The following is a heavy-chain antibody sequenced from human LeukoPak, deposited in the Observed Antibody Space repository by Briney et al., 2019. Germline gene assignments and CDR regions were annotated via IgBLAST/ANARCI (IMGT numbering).Heavy chain of an antibody. CDR3: ARDRGIAALRGYFDY. CDR1: GYTFTGYY. Sequence: ASVKVSCKASGYTFTGYYMHWVRQAPGQGLEWMGWINPNSGGTNYAQKFQGRVTMTRDTSISTAYMELSRLRSDDTAVYYCARDRGIAALRGYFDYWGQGTLVTVSS. J-gene: IGHJ4*02. D-gene: IGHD6-13*01. V-gene: IGHV1-2*02. CDR2: INPNSGGT.